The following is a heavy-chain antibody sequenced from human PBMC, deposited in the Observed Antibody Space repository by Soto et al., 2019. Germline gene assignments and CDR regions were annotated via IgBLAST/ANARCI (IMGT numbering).Heavy chain of an antibody. CDR1: GYTFTSYA. Sequence: ASVKVSCKASGYTFTSYAMHWVRQAPGQRLEWVGWINAGNGNTKYSQKFQGRVTITRDTSASTAYMELSSLRSEDTAVYYCARGESFQLLAHYWGQGTLVTVSS. D-gene: IGHD3-3*01. CDR2: INAGNGNT. J-gene: IGHJ4*02. CDR3: ARGESFQLLAHY. V-gene: IGHV1-3*01.